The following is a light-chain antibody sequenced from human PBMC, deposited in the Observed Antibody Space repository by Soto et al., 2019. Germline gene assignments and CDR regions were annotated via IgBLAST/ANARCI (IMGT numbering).Light chain of an antibody. CDR2: GAS. Sequence: EIVMTQSPATLSVSPGERATLSCRASQSVSSNLAWYQQKPGQAPRLLIYGASTRATTIPARFSGSGSGTEFTLTISSLQSEDFSVYFCQQYKNWPGTFGQRTRLEIK. J-gene: IGKJ2*01. CDR3: QQYKNWPGT. CDR1: QSVSSN. V-gene: IGKV3-15*01.